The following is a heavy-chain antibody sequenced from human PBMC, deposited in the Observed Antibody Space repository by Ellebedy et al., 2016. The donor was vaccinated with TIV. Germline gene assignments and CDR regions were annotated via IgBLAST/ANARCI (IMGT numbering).Heavy chain of an antibody. Sequence: GESLKISCAASGFTFSDYYMSWIRQAPGKGLEWVSYISSGGSTMKYADSAKGRFTISRDNADNSLYLQMNSLRADDTAVYYCARDRTGVLDIWGQGTMVTASS. CDR1: GFTFSDYY. J-gene: IGHJ3*02. CDR2: ISSGGSTM. D-gene: IGHD3-10*01. CDR3: ARDRTGVLDI. V-gene: IGHV3-11*04.